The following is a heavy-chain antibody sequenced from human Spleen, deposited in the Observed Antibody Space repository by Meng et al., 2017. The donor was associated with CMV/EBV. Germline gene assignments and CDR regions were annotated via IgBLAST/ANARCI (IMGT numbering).Heavy chain of an antibody. D-gene: IGHD3-10*01. V-gene: IGHV3-7*01. Sequence: GESLKISCAASGFTFSSYWMSWVRQAPGKGLEWVANINRDGGETNYMGSVKGRFTISRDNARNSLYLQMNSLRVEDTAVYYCARMVRFYSSTWLHFDYWGQGTQVTVSS. CDR1: GFTFSSYW. CDR2: INRDGGET. CDR3: ARMVRFYSSTWLHFDY. J-gene: IGHJ4*02.